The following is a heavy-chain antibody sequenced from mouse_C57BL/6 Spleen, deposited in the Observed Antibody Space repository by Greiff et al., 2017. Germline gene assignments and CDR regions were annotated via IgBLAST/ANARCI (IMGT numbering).Heavy chain of an antibody. CDR3: TRYVDGSSYIWYFEV. CDR2: IDPETGGT. Sequence: QVQLQQSGAELVRPGASVTLSCKASGYTFTDYEMHWVQQTPVHGLEWIGAIDPETGGTAYNQKFKGKAILTADKSSSTAYMELRSLTSEDSAVYYCTRYVDGSSYIWYFEVWGTGTTVTVSS. V-gene: IGHV1-15*01. CDR1: GYTFTDYE. J-gene: IGHJ1*03. D-gene: IGHD1-1*01.